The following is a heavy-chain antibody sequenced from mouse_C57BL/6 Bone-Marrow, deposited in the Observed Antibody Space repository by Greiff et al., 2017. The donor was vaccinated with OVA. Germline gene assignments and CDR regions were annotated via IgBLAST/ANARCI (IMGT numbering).Heavy chain of an antibody. Sequence: VQLQQSGPELVKPGASVKISCKASGYSFTGYYMNWVKQSPEKSLEWIGEINPSTGGTTYNQKFKAKATLTVDKSSITAYMQLKSLTSEDSAVYYCARTYYSNYAWFAYWGQGTLVTVSA. J-gene: IGHJ3*01. CDR1: GYSFTGYY. CDR3: ARTYYSNYAWFAY. D-gene: IGHD2-5*01. V-gene: IGHV1-42*01. CDR2: INPSTGGT.